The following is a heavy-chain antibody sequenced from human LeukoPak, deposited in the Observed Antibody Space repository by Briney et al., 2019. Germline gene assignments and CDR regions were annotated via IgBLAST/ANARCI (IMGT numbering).Heavy chain of an antibody. CDR3: AASGATDDAFDI. D-gene: IGHD1-26*01. J-gene: IGHJ3*02. CDR2: IYYSGST. V-gene: IGHV4-59*05. CDR1: GGSISTYY. Sequence: SETLSLTCTVSGGSISTYYWSWIRQPPGKGLEWIGSIYYSGSTYYNPSLKSRVTISVDTSKNQFSLKLSSVTAADTAVYYCAASGATDDAFDIWGQGTMVTVSS.